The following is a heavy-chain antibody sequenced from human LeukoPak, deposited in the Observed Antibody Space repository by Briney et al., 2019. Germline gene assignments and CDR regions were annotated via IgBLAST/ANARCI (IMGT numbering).Heavy chain of an antibody. CDR1: GFTFSSYA. D-gene: IGHD2-15*01. CDR2: ISGGGGST. CDR3: AREVAAFDY. V-gene: IGHV3-23*01. Sequence: GGSLRLSCAASGFTFSSYAMTWVRQAPGKGLEWVSVISGGGGSTYYADSVKGRFTISRDNSKNTLYLQMNSLRVEDTAVYYCAREVAAFDYWGQGTLVTVSS. J-gene: IGHJ4*02.